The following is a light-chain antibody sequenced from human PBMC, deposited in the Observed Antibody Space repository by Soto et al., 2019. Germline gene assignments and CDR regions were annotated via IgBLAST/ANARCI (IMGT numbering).Light chain of an antibody. J-gene: IGLJ2*01. V-gene: IGLV2-14*01. CDR1: SSDVGGYNY. CDR2: DVS. Sequence: QSALTQPASVSGSPGQLITISCTGTSSDVGGYNYVSWYQQHPGKAPKLMIYDVSNRPSGVSNRFSGSKSGNTASLTISGLQAEDEADYYCSSYTGSSTYVVFGGGTKLTVL. CDR3: SSYTGSSTYVV.